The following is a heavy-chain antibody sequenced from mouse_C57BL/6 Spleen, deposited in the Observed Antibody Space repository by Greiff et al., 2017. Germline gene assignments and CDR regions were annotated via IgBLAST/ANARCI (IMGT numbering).Heavy chain of an antibody. J-gene: IGHJ3*01. CDR2: IYPGDGDT. Sequence: VKLMESGAELVKPGASVKISCKASGYAFSSYWMNWVKQRPGKGLEWIGQIYPGDGDTNYNGKFKGKATLTADKSSSTAYMQLSSLTSEDSAVYFCARGPLYDGYSAWFAYWGQGTLVTVSA. D-gene: IGHD2-3*01. CDR1: GYAFSSYW. V-gene: IGHV1-80*01. CDR3: ARGPLYDGYSAWFAY.